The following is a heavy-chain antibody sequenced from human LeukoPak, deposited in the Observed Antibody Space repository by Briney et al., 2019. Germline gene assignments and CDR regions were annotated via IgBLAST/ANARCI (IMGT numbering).Heavy chain of an antibody. CDR1: DGSISSYC. D-gene: IGHD3-10*01. CDR2: SCSSGST. V-gene: IGHV4-4*07. Sequence: PSETLSLTCTVSDGSISSYCWSWLRQPAGKGLEWIGCSCSSGSTNYNPSLKSRVTMSVDTSKNQFSLKLSSVTAADTAVYYCARDPSYYGSGDWGQGTLVTVSS. CDR3: ARDPSYYGSGD. J-gene: IGHJ1*01.